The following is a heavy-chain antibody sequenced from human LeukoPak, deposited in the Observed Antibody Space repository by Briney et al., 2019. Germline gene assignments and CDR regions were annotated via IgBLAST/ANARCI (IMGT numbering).Heavy chain of an antibody. D-gene: IGHD6-19*01. CDR3: GRSRGAGPGAHFDV. Sequence: PGVSLRLSCAASGFSFSDEYMSWIRQAPGQGLEWISYISASGSYTNHADSVKGRFTISRDNAKNSLYLQMNSLRAEDTAVYYCGRSRGAGPGAHFDVWGQGTLVTVSS. CDR2: ISASGSYT. CDR1: GFSFSDEY. V-gene: IGHV3-11*03. J-gene: IGHJ4*02.